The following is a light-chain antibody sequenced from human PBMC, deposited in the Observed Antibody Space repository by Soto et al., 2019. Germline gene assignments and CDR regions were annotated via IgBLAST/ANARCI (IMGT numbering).Light chain of an antibody. V-gene: IGKV3-20*01. J-gene: IGKJ4*01. Sequence: EIVLAQSPGIVSLSPWERATLSCRASQTISGTSLAWYQQKPGQAPRLLIYGASSRATGIPDRFTGSGSATDFTLTISRLEPEDFGIYYCHQYGTSPLTFGGGTKVDIK. CDR3: HQYGTSPLT. CDR2: GAS. CDR1: QTISGTS.